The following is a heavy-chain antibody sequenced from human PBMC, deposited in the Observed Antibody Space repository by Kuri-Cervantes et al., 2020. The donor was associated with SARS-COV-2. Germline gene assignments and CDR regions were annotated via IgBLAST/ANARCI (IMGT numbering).Heavy chain of an antibody. D-gene: IGHD2-21*02. CDR3: ARRPVTAYFDL. J-gene: IGHJ2*01. CDR2: IYYSRST. CDR1: GRSISSSSYY. V-gene: IGHV4-39*01. Sequence: SQTLSLTCTVSGRSISSSSYYWGWIRQPPGKGLEWIGSIYYSRSTYYNPSLKSRVTISVDTSKNQFSLKLSSVTAADTAVYYCARRPVTAYFDLWGRGTLVTVSS.